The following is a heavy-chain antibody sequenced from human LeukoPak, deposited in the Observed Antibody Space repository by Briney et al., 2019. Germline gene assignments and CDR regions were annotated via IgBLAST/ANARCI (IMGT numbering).Heavy chain of an antibody. CDR3: AREAGTAMAPFDY. CDR1: GYTFTSYY. CDR2: INPSGGST. D-gene: IGHD5-18*01. V-gene: IGHV1-46*01. J-gene: IGHJ4*02. Sequence: ASVKVSCKASGYTFTSYYIHWVRQAPEQGLEWMGIINPSGGSTSYAQKFQGRVTMTRDTSTSTVYMELSSLRSEDTAVYYCAREAGTAMAPFDYWGQGTLVTVSS.